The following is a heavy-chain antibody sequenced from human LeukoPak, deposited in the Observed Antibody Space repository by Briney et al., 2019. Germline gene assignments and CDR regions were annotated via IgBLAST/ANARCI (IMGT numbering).Heavy chain of an antibody. CDR1: GGSISSGNYY. D-gene: IGHD3-22*01. V-gene: IGHV4-61*02. J-gene: IGHJ4*02. CDR2: IWADGAP. Sequence: PSETLSLTCTVSGGSISSGNYYWNWIRQPAGKGLEWIGRIWADGAPTYRPSLKSRVTISVDTSKNQFSLRLSSVTAADTAVYYCARGRDSRGYQSMGFDSWGQGTLVTVSS. CDR3: ARGRDSRGYQSMGFDS.